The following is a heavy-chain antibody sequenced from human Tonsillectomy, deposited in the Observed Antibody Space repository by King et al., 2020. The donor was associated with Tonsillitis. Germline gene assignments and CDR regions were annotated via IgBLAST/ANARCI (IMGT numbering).Heavy chain of an antibody. CDR2: ISGSGGST. D-gene: IGHD2-2*02. CDR3: VKGGYCSSISCYNAFDN. CDR1: GFTFGNYA. J-gene: IGHJ3*02. Sequence: VQLVESGGGVGQPGGALRLSCAASGFTFGNYAMSWVCQAPGTGLEWVSIISGSGGSTDYADSVKGRFTIYRDNAENTLYLLVSSLRAEDTAVYYCVKGGYCSSISCYNAFDNW. V-gene: IGHV3-23*04.